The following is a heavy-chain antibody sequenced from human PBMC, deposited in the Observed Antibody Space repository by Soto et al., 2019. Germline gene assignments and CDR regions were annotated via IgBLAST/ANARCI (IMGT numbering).Heavy chain of an antibody. CDR3: TTDPHSTGTKY. J-gene: IGHJ4*02. CDR1: GFSFNDAW. V-gene: IGHV3-15*01. CDR2: IKSKTDGGTT. Sequence: GGSLRLSCAASGFSFNDAWMTWVRQSPGAGLEWVGRIKSKTDGGTTDYAAPVRGRFAISRDASKTTVYLQMNRLKTEDTAVYYCTTDPHSTGTKYWGQGTLVTVSS. D-gene: IGHD1-1*01.